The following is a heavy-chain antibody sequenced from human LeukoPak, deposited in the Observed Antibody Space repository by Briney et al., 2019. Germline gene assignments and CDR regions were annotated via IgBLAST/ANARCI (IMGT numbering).Heavy chain of an antibody. CDR3: AKAFGSGWYSGH. V-gene: IGHV3-23*01. D-gene: IGHD6-19*01. J-gene: IGHJ4*02. CDR1: GFTFSSYA. CDR2: ISNSGNGT. Sequence: GGSLRLSCAASGFTFSSYAMSWVRQAPGKGLEWISAISNSGNGTYYSDSAQGRFTISRDNSKNTLYLQVNSLRADDTARYYCAKAFGSGWYSGHWGQGTLVTVSS.